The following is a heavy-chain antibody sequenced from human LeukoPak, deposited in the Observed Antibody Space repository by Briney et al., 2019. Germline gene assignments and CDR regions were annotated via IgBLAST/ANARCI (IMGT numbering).Heavy chain of an antibody. V-gene: IGHV3-30-3*02. Sequence: PGRSLRLSCAASGFTFSSYAMHWVRQAPGKGLEWVAVISYDGSNKYYADSVKGRFTISRDNSKNTLYLQMNSLRAEDTAVYYCAKSKVPGYSSGWYYFDYWGQGTLVTVSS. CDR2: ISYDGSNK. CDR3: AKSKVPGYSSGWYYFDY. CDR1: GFTFSSYA. J-gene: IGHJ4*02. D-gene: IGHD6-19*01.